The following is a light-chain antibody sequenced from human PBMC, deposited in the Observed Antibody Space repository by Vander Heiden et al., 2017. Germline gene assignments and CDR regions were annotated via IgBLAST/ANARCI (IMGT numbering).Light chain of an antibody. Sequence: DVVLTQSPLSLTLTLGQPSSLSCRSSQSLVYSDGNIYLNWFHQRPGQSPRRLINKGSNGDSGVPDRFSGSESGTDFTLKISRVEAEDVGVYYCRQCTHWPWTFGQGTKVEIK. CDR3: RQCTHWPWT. J-gene: IGKJ1*01. CDR1: QSLVYSDGNIY. CDR2: KGS. V-gene: IGKV2-30*01.